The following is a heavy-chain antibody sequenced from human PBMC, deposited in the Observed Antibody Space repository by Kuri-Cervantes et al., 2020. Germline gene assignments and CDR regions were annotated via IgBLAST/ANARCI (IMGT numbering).Heavy chain of an antibody. J-gene: IGHJ4*02. Sequence: GGSLRLSCAASGFTFSSYAMHWVRQAPGKGLEYVSAISSNGGSTDYADSVKGRFTISRDNSKNTLYLQMGSLRAEDMAVYYCARDRVSIAAAGIYYFDYWGQGTLVTVSS. CDR1: GFTFSSYA. V-gene: IGHV3-64*02. D-gene: IGHD6-13*01. CDR2: ISSNGGST. CDR3: ARDRVSIAAAGIYYFDY.